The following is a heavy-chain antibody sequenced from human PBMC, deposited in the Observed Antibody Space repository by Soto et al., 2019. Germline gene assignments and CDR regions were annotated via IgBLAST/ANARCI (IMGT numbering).Heavy chain of an antibody. J-gene: IGHJ4*02. Sequence: ASVKVSCKASGGTFSSYTISWVRQAPGQGLEWMGWISAYNGITNYAQKLQGRVTMTTDTSTSTAYMELRSLRSDDTAVYYCARDSYDYVWGSYRPPNYWGQGTLVTVSS. CDR3: ARDSYDYVWGSYRPPNY. CDR2: ISAYNGIT. CDR1: GGTFSSYT. D-gene: IGHD3-16*02. V-gene: IGHV1-18*01.